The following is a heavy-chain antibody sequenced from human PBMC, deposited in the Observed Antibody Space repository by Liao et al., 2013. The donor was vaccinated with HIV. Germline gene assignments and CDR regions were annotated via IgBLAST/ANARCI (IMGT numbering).Heavy chain of an antibody. J-gene: IGHJ6*03. CDR3: ARASSGYYKGYYYYYYMDV. D-gene: IGHD3-3*01. V-gene: IGHV4-4*07. CDR2: IYTSGST. Sequence: QVQLQESGPGLVKPSETLSLTCTVSGGSISSDYWNWIRQPAGKGLEWIGRIYTSGSTDYNPSLKSRVTMSLDTSKNQFSLKVSSVTAADTAVYYCARASSGYYKGYYYYYYMDVWGKGTTVTVSS. CDR1: GGSISSDY.